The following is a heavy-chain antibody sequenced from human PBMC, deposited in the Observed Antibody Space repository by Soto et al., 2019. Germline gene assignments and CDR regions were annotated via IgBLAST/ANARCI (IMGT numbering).Heavy chain of an antibody. CDR2: ISYDGSNK. D-gene: IGHD3-9*01. CDR3: AKDSATIFSPVYYYYGMDV. V-gene: IGHV3-30*18. Sequence: PGGSLRLSCAASGFTFSSYGMHWGRQAPGKGLEWVAVISYDGSNKYYADSVKGRFTISRDNSKNTLYLQMNSLRAEDTAVYYCAKDSATIFSPVYYYYGMDVWGQGTTVTVSS. CDR1: GFTFSSYG. J-gene: IGHJ6*02.